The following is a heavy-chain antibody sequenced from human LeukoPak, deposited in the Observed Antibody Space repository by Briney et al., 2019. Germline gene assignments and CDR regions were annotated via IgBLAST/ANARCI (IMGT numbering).Heavy chain of an antibody. CDR2: ISGSGGST. J-gene: IGHJ6*02. CDR3: AKGFLWNYYHGMDV. D-gene: IGHD3-3*01. V-gene: IGHV3-23*01. Sequence: GGSLRLSCAASGFTFSSYAMSWVRQAPGKGLEWVSAISGSGGSTYYADSVKGRFTISRDNSKNTLYLQMNSLRAEDTAVYYCAKGFLWNYYHGMDVWGQGTTVTVSS. CDR1: GFTFSSYA.